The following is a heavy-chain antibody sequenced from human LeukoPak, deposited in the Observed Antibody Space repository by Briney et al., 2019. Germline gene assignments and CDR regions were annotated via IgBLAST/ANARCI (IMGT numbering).Heavy chain of an antibody. D-gene: IGHD3-9*01. CDR1: GFTFSSYS. V-gene: IGHV3-48*01. CDR3: ARDQAYYDILTGYYDAFDI. Sequence: GGSLRLSCAASGFTFSSYSMNWIRQAPGKGLEWVSYMDSSGSSVHYADSVKGRFTISRDNAKNSLYLQMNSLRAEDTAVYYCARDQAYYDILTGYYDAFDIWGQGTMVTVSS. CDR2: MDSSGSSV. J-gene: IGHJ3*02.